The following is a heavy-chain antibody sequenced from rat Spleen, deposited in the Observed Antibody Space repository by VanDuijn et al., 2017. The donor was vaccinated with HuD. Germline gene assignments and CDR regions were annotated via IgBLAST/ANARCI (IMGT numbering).Heavy chain of an antibody. CDR1: GFTFSSFP. V-gene: IGHV5-25*01. CDR2: ISSGGGGT. D-gene: IGHD1-3*01. CDR3: ARQGINYGSYDYWYFDF. Sequence: EVQLVESGGGLVQPGRALKLSCAASGFTFSSFPMAWLRQAPKTVLEWVASISSGGGGTYYPDSVKGRFTISRDNAKSTLYLQMDSLRSEDTASYYCARQGINYGSYDYWYFDFWGPGTMVTVSS. J-gene: IGHJ1*01.